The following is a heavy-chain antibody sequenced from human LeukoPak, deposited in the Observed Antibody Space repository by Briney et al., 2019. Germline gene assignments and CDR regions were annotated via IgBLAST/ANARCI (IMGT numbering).Heavy chain of an antibody. V-gene: IGHV1-8*01. CDR2: MNPNSGNT. D-gene: IGHD3-9*01. J-gene: IGHJ4*02. CDR1: GYTFTSYD. CDR3: ARGLYPPDDILTGTHSYYFDY. Sequence: GASVKVSCKASGYTFTSYDINWVRQATGQGLEWMGWMNPNSGNTGYAQKFQGRVTMTRNTSISTAYMELSSLRSEDTAVYYCARGLYPPDDILTGTHSYYFDYWGQGTLVTVSS.